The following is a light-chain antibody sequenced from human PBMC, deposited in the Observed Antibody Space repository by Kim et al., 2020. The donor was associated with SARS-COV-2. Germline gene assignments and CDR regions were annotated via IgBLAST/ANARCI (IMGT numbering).Light chain of an antibody. V-gene: IGLV6-57*03. CDR1: SGSIASNY. CDR2: EDN. CDR3: QSYDSSNRV. Sequence: GKPVTISCPRSSGSIASNYVQWYQQRPGSAPTTVIYEDNQRPSGVPDRFSGSIDSSSNSASLTISGLKTEDEADYYCQSYDSSNRVFGGGTQLTVL. J-gene: IGLJ3*02.